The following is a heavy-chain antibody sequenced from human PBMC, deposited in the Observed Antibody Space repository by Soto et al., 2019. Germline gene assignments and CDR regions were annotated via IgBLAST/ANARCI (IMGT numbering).Heavy chain of an antibody. CDR2: INAGNGNT. CDR1: GYTFTSYA. J-gene: IGHJ6*02. Sequence: ASVKVSCKASGYTFTSYAMHWVRQAPGQRLEWMGWINAGNGNTKYSQKFQGRVTITRDTSASTAYMELSSLRSEDTAVYYCAREEPAFRTTGMDVWGQGTTVTVSS. V-gene: IGHV1-3*01. CDR3: AREEPAFRTTGMDV. D-gene: IGHD3-3*02.